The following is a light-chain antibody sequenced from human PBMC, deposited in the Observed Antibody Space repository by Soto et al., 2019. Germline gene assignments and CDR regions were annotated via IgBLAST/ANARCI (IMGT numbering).Light chain of an antibody. J-gene: IGLJ2*01. CDR2: DVS. V-gene: IGLV2-11*01. Sequence: QSALTQPRSVSGSPGQSVTISCTGTNSDVGDYNYVSWYQQHPGQAPKLMIYDVSKRPSGVPDRFSGSKSGNTASLTISGLQAEDEADYYCCSYVGTYTPFGGGTELTVL. CDR1: NSDVGDYNY. CDR3: CSYVGTYTP.